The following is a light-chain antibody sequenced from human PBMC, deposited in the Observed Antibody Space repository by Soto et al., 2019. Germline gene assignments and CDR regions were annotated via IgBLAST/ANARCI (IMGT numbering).Light chain of an antibody. CDR1: SSDVGGYNY. V-gene: IGLV2-8*01. J-gene: IGLJ2*01. CDR2: EVS. Sequence: QSVLTQPPSASGSPGQSVTICCTGTSSDVGGYNYVSWYQQHPGKAPKLMIYEVSKRPSGVPDRFSGSKSGNTASLTVSGLQAEAEADYYSSSYSGSNNWVFGGGTKVTVL. CDR3: SSYSGSNNWV.